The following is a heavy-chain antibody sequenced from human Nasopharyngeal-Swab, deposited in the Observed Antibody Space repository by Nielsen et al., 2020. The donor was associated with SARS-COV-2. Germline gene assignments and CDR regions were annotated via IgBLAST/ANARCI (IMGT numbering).Heavy chain of an antibody. CDR3: ARDAFRWIGAFDI. CDR1: GFTISNYA. V-gene: IGHV3-53*01. Sequence: GESLKISCAASGFTISNYAMTWVRQAPGKGLEWVSVIYSGGSTYYADSVKGRFTISRDNSKNTLYLQMNSLRAEDTAVYYCARDAFRWIGAFDIWGQGTMVTVSS. CDR2: IYSGGST. D-gene: IGHD4-23*01. J-gene: IGHJ3*02.